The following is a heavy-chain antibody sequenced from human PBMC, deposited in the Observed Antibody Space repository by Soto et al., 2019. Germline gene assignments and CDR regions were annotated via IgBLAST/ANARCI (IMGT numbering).Heavy chain of an antibody. J-gene: IGHJ4*02. V-gene: IGHV3-30-3*01. CDR3: ARDRCYDVGSGFYLVY. CDR1: GFTFSSYA. CDR2: ISYDGSKK. D-gene: IGHD3-3*01. Sequence: QVQLVESGGGVVQPGRSLRLSCAASGFTFSSYAMHWVRQAPGKGLEWVAVISYDGSKKYYADSVKGRFTISRDNSKNTLYLQINSLRAEDTAVYYCARDRCYDVGSGFYLVYWGQGTLVTVSS.